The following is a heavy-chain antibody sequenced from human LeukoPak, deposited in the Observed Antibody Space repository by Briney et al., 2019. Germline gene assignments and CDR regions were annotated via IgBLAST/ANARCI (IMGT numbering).Heavy chain of an antibody. CDR2: IGGGPV. CDR3: ARADSARYFDWFLDY. CDR1: GFMFNNFA. J-gene: IGHJ4*02. D-gene: IGHD3-9*01. V-gene: IGHV3-23*01. Sequence: KPGGSLRLSCVGSGFMFNNFAMTWVRQAPGKGLEWVSTIGGGPVYYTDSVKGRFTISRDNSKNTLYLQMNSLRAEDTAVYYCARADSARYFDWFLDYWGQGTLVTVSS.